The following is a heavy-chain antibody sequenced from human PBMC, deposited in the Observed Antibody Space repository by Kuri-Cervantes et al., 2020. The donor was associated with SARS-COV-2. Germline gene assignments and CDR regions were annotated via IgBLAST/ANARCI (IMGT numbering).Heavy chain of an antibody. D-gene: IGHD3-3*01. CDR1: GFTFSSYD. CDR2: ISYDGSNK. CDR3: ARHHYDFWSGYYPYYFDY. Sequence: GGSLRLSCAASGFTFSSYDMHWVRQAPGKGLKWVAVISYDGSNKYYADSVKGRFTISRDNSKNTLYLQMNSLRAEDTAVYYCARHHYDFWSGYYPYYFDYWGQGTLVTVSS. J-gene: IGHJ4*02. V-gene: IGHV3-30*01.